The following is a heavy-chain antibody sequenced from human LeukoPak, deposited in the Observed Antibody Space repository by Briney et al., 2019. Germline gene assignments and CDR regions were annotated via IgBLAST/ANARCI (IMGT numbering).Heavy chain of an antibody. CDR3: ARAFEDTLIVVGG. J-gene: IGHJ4*02. D-gene: IGHD3-22*01. CDR2: ISRSSGTR. Sequence: PGGSLRLSCAASGFTFSTYSMNWVRQAPGKGLEWLSYISRSSGTRYYADSVKGRFTISRDNAENSLYLQMNSLRDEDTAVYYCARAFEDTLIVVGGWGQGTLVTVSS. CDR1: GFTFSTYS. V-gene: IGHV3-48*02.